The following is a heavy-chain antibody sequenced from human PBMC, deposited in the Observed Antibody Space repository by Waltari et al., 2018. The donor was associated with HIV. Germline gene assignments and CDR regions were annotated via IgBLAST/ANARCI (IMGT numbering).Heavy chain of an antibody. CDR1: GGSISSSSYY. D-gene: IGHD3-22*01. CDR2: IYYSGST. CDR3: ARHSRITMIGNWFDP. J-gene: IGHJ5*02. V-gene: IGHV4-39*01. Sequence: QLQLQESGPGLVKPSETLSLTCTVSGGSISSSSYYWGWIRQPPGKGLEWIGSIYYSGSTAYNPSLKSRVTISVDTSKNQFSLKLSSVTAADTAVYYCARHSRITMIGNWFDPWGQGTLVTVSS.